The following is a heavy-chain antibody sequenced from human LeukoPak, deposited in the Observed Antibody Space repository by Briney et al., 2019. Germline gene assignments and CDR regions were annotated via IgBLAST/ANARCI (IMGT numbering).Heavy chain of an antibody. D-gene: IGHD2-15*01. CDR2: MNPNSGNT. Sequence: ASVKVSCKASGYTFTSYDINWVRQATGQGLEWMGWMNPNSGNTGYAQKFQGRVTMTRNTSISTAYMEMSSLRYEDTAVYYCTREGYCSGGSCYGGFNYWGQGTLVTVSS. V-gene: IGHV1-8*01. CDR1: GYTFTSYD. J-gene: IGHJ4*02. CDR3: TREGYCSGGSCYGGFNY.